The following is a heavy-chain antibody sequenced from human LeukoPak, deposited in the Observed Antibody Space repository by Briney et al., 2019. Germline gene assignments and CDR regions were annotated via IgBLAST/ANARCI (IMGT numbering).Heavy chain of an antibody. V-gene: IGHV1-69-2*01. D-gene: IGHD5-18*01. CDR3: ARCGGQLWLPPLDY. Sequence: ASVTVSCKASGYTFTDYYMHWLQQAPGKGLEGMGRVDPADGEVAYAEKFEGRVTITADPSRATAYMELSSLRSEDTAVYYCARCGGQLWLPPLDYWGQGTLVTVSS. CDR2: VDPADGEV. J-gene: IGHJ4*02. CDR1: GYTFTDYY.